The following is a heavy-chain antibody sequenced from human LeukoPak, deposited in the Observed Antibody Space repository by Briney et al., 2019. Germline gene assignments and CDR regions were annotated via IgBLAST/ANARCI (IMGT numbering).Heavy chain of an antibody. D-gene: IGHD2-15*01. V-gene: IGHV4-59*01. CDR2: IYYSGST. J-gene: IGHJ4*02. CDR3: ARVTGCSGGSCYNVYYFDY. Sequence: SETLSLTCTVSGGAISSYYWSWIRQPPGKGLEWIGYIYYSGSTNYNPSLKSRVTISVDTSKNQFSLKLSSVTAADTAVYYCARVTGCSGGSCYNVYYFDYWGQGTLVTVSS. CDR1: GGAISSYY.